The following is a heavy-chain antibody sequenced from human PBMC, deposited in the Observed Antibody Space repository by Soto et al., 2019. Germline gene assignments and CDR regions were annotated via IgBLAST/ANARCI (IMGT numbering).Heavy chain of an antibody. V-gene: IGHV2-5*02. CDR2: IYWDDDK. CDR3: ARTYIAVAGRGWFDP. Sequence: SGPTLVNPTQPLTLTCTFSGFSLSTSGVGVGWIRQPPGKALEWLALIYWDDDKRYSPSLKSRLTITKDTSKNQVVLTMTNMDPVDTATYYCARTYIAVAGRGWFDPCGQETLVTVSS. CDR1: GFSLSTSGVG. J-gene: IGHJ5*02. D-gene: IGHD6-19*01.